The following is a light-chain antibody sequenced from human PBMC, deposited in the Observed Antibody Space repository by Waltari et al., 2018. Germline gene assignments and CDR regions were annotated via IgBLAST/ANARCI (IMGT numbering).Light chain of an antibody. Sequence: EIVLPQSPGTLSLSPGERATPSCRASQSVSNNYLAWYQAKPGQAPRLLIYAVSHRATGIPDRFSGGGSGTDFTLTISRLEPEDFAVYYCQQYGGSPKYTFGQGTKLEIK. CDR2: AVS. J-gene: IGKJ2*01. CDR1: QSVSNNY. V-gene: IGKV3-20*01. CDR3: QQYGGSPKYT.